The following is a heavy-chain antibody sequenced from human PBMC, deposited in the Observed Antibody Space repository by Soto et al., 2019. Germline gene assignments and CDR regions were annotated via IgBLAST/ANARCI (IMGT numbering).Heavy chain of an antibody. CDR3: ATSSPAFDF. V-gene: IGHV1-18*01. J-gene: IGHJ4*02. CDR1: GYTFTSYG. Sequence: ASVKVSCKTSGYTFTSYGVAWVRQAPGQGLEWMGWISTSKGDTTYAQKFQGRVTMTTDTSTSTAYMELRSLRSDDTAVYYCATSSPAFDFWGQGTLVTVSS. CDR2: ISTSKGDT.